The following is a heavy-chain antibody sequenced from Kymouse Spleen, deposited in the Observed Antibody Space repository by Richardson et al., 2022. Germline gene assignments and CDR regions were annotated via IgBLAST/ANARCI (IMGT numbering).Heavy chain of an antibody. CDR2: ISWNSGSI. CDR3: ANLPGIAVAGTSWP. CDR1: GFTFDDYA. V-gene: IGHV3-9*01. D-gene: IGHD6-19*01. Sequence: EVQLVESGGGLVQPGRSLRLSCAASGFTFDDYAMHWVRQAPGKGLEWVSGISWNSGSIGYADSVKGRFTISRDNAKNSLYLQMNSLRAEDTALYYCANLPGIAVAGTSWPWGQGTLVTVSS. J-gene: IGHJ5*02.